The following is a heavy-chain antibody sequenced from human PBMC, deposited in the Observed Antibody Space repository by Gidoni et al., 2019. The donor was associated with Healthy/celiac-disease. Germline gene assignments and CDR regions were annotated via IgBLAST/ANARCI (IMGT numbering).Heavy chain of an antibody. CDR1: GFTFSSYG. CDR2: IRYDGSNK. V-gene: IGHV3-30*02. J-gene: IGHJ4*02. D-gene: IGHD2-15*01. CDR3: AKSGGFDY. Sequence: QVQLVESGGGVVQPGGSLRCSCAGSGFTFSSYGMHWVRQAPGKGLEWVAFIRYDGSNKYYADSVKGRFTISRDNSKNTLYLQMNSLGAEDTAVYYCAKSGGFDYWGQGTLVTVSS.